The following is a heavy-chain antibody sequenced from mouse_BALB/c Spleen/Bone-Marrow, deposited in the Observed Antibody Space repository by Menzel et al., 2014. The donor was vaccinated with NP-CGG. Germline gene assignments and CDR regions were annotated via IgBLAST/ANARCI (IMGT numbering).Heavy chain of an antibody. V-gene: IGHV14-3*02. CDR3: APYYYGRWFAN. CDR2: IDPANGNI. CDR1: GFNIKDTY. Sequence: VQIQQSGAELVKPGASVKLSCTASGFNIKDTYMHWVKQRPEQGLEWIGRIDPANGNIKYDPKFQGKATITADTSSNTAYLQLSSLTSEDTAVYYCAPYYYGRWFANWGQGTQVTVSA. D-gene: IGHD1-1*01. J-gene: IGHJ3*01.